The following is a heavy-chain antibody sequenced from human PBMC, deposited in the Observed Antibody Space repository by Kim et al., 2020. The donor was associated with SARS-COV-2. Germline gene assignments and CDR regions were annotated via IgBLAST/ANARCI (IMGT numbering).Heavy chain of an antibody. CDR1: GYTFTSYA. J-gene: IGHJ6*02. V-gene: IGHV1-3*01. CDR2: INAGNGNT. Sequence: ASVKVSCKASGYTFTSYAMHWVRQAPGQRLEWMGWINAGNGNTKYSQKFQGRVTITRDTSAGTAYMELSSLRSEDTAVYYCARGGAHCSSTSCAHYYYYYGMDVWGQGTTVTVSS. D-gene: IGHD2-2*01. CDR3: ARGGAHCSSTSCAHYYYYYGMDV.